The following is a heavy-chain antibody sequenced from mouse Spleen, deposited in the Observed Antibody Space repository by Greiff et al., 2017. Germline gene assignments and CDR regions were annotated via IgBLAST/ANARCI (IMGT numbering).Heavy chain of an antibody. CDR3: ARRHGNSYAMDY. CDR1: GFTFSSYA. D-gene: IGHD2-1*01. Sequence: EVLLVESGGGLVKLGGSLKLSCAASGFTFSSYAMSWVRQTPEKRLEWVATISSGGGNTYYPDSVKGRFTISRDNAKNTLYLQMSSLKSEDTAMYYCARRHGNSYAMDYWGQGTSVTVSS. J-gene: IGHJ4*01. CDR2: ISSGGGNT. V-gene: IGHV5-9-3*01.